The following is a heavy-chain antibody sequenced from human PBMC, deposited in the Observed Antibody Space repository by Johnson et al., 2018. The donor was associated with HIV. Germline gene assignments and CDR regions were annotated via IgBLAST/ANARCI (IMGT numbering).Heavy chain of an antibody. J-gene: IGHJ3*02. V-gene: IGHV3-9*01. CDR1: GFTFDDYA. CDR2: ISWNSGSI. Sequence: SGGGLVQPGRSLRLSCAASGFTFDDYAMHWVRQAPGKGLEWVSGISWNSGSIGYADSVRGRFTISRDNAKNSLYLQVNSLRADDTALYYCAKVFKVRVAGAFDIWGQGTMVTVSS. CDR3: AKVFKVRVAGAFDI. D-gene: IGHD6-19*01.